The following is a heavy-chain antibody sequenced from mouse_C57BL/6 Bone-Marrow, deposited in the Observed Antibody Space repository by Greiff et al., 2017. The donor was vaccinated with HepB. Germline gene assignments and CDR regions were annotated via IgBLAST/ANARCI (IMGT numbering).Heavy chain of an antibody. D-gene: IGHD2-5*01. CDR2: IDPENGDT. CDR1: GFNIKDDY. J-gene: IGHJ4*01. CDR3: TTSYSNNYYAMDY. Sequence: VQLQQSGAELVRPGASVKLSCTASGFNIKDDYMHGVKQRPEQGLEWIGWIDPENGDTEYASKFQGKATITADTSSNTAYLQLSSLTSEDTAVYYCTTSYSNNYYAMDYWGQGTSVTVSS. V-gene: IGHV14-4*01.